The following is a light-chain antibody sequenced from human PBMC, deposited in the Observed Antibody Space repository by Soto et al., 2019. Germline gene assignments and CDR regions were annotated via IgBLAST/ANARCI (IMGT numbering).Light chain of an antibody. V-gene: IGKV1-9*01. J-gene: IGKJ2*01. Sequence: DIQLTQSPSFLSASVGDRVTITCRASQGISSYLAWYQQKPGKAPKVLIYGASTLQSGVPSRFSGSGSGTEFTLTISSLQPEDSATYHCQQLSNNPYTFGQGTKVDI. CDR1: QGISSY. CDR2: GAS. CDR3: QQLSNNPYT.